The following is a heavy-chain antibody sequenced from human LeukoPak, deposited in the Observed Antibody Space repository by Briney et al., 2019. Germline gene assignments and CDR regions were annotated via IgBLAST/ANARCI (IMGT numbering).Heavy chain of an antibody. D-gene: IGHD3-22*01. Sequence: GGSLRLSCAASGFTFSNYAMSWVRQAPGKGLEWVSAISGSGGSTYYADSVKGRFTISRDNSKNTLYLQMNSLRAEDTAVYYCAKADGGAYYYDSSGYPFDYWGQGTLVTVSS. J-gene: IGHJ4*02. CDR1: GFTFSNYA. V-gene: IGHV3-23*01. CDR2: ISGSGGST. CDR3: AKADGGAYYYDSSGYPFDY.